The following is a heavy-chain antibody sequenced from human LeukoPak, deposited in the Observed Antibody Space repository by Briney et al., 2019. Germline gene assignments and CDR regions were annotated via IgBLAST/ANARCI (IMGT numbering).Heavy chain of an antibody. D-gene: IGHD4-17*01. V-gene: IGHV3-30*18. Sequence: GGTLRLSCAASGFSFISYGIHWVRQAPGKGLEWVGVISDDGRRQDYADSVKGRFTISRDNSKDTLYLQMNSLRAEDTAVYYCAKRPSDYGDYVSYFDYWGQGTLVTVSS. J-gene: IGHJ4*02. CDR2: ISDDGRRQ. CDR1: GFSFISYG. CDR3: AKRPSDYGDYVSYFDY.